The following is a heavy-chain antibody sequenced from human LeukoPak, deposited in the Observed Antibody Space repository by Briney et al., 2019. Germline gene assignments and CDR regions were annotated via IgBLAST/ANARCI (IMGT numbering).Heavy chain of an antibody. Sequence: ASVKVSCKASGYTFTSYGISWVRQAPGQGLEWMGWISAYNGNTNYAQKLQGRVTMTTDTSTSTAYMELRSLRSDDTAVYYCARVTSDSSGYYYTYYYYCYGMDVWGQGTTVTVSS. CDR1: GYTFTSYG. V-gene: IGHV1-18*01. CDR2: ISAYNGNT. J-gene: IGHJ6*02. D-gene: IGHD3-22*01. CDR3: ARVTSDSSGYYYTYYYYCYGMDV.